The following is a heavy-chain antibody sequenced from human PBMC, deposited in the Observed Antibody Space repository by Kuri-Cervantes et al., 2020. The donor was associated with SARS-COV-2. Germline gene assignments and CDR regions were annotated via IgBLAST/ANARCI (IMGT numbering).Heavy chain of an antibody. D-gene: IGHD3-3*01. J-gene: IGHJ5*02. CDR1: GGSVSSGSYY. CDR3: ARQMMSSITIFGVVITRNWFDP. CDR2: IYYSGST. Sequence: ESLKISCTVSGGSVSSGSYYWSWIRQPPGKGLEWIGSIYYSGSTYYNPSLKSRVTISVDTSKNQFSLKLSSVIAADTAVYYCARQMMSSITIFGVVITRNWFDPWGQGTLVTVSS. V-gene: IGHV4-39*01.